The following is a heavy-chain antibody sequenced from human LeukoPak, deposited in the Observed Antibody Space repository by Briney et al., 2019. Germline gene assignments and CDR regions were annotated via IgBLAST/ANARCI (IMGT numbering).Heavy chain of an antibody. D-gene: IGHD5-24*01. Sequence: SETLSLTCTVSGGSISSPYWSWIRQPPGEGLEWIGYIYYSGSTNYNPSLKSRVTISVDTSKNQFSLKLSSVTAADTAVYYCARGVEMATVVDHWGQGTLVTVSS. CDR1: GGSISSPY. CDR3: ARGVEMATVVDH. CDR2: IYYSGST. V-gene: IGHV4-59*11. J-gene: IGHJ4*02.